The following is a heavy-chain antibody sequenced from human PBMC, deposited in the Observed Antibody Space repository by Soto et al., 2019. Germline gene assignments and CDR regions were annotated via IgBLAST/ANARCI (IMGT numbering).Heavy chain of an antibody. CDR2: IYWDDDK. Sequence: GSGPTLVNPTQTLTLTCTFSGFSLSTSGVGVGWIRQPPGKALEWLALIYWDDDKRYSPSLKSRLTITKDTSKNQVVLTMTNMDPVDTATYYCAHSLGYSGYDFYYYYYMDVWGKGTTVTVSS. J-gene: IGHJ6*03. CDR1: GFSLSTSGVG. CDR3: AHSLGYSGYDFYYYYYMDV. V-gene: IGHV2-5*02. D-gene: IGHD5-12*01.